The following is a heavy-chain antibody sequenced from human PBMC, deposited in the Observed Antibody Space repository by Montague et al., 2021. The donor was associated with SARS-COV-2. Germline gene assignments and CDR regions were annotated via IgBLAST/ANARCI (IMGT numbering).Heavy chain of an antibody. CDR3: VRRGGTYYYGSGSFDP. CDR1: GDSITTTTYY. J-gene: IGHJ5*02. CDR2: INYSGST. Sequence: SETLSLTCKVSGDSITTTTYYWVWIRQPPGKGLEWIGSINYSGSTFYNPSLKSRLSMSMDTSTNQSPLRLTSMTAADTAIYYCVRRGGTYYYGSGSFDPWGQGTLVAVSS. D-gene: IGHD3-10*01. V-gene: IGHV4-39*01.